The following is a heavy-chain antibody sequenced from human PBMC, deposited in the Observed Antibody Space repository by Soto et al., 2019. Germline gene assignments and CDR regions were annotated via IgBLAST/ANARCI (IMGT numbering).Heavy chain of an antibody. CDR3: ARRYGYYFDY. CDR1: GGSISSYY. D-gene: IGHD5-18*01. V-gene: IGHV4-59*08. Sequence: QVQLQESGPGLVKPSETLSLTCTVSGGSISSYYWSWIRQPPGKGLEWIGYIYYSGRTNYNPSLKSRVTISVDTSKNQFSLKLSSVTAADTAVYYCARRYGYYFDYWGQGTLVTVSS. J-gene: IGHJ4*02. CDR2: IYYSGRT.